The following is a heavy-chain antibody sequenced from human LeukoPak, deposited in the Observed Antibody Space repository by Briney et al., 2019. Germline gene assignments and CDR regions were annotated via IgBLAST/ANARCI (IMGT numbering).Heavy chain of an antibody. D-gene: IGHD6-13*01. V-gene: IGHV3-7*01. Sequence: GGSLRLSCAASGFTSSSYWMSWVRQAPGKGLEWVANIEQDGSEKYYVDSVKGRFTISRDNAKNSLYLQMNSLRAEDTAVYYCARDPIAAAAPGAFDIWGQGTMVTVSS. CDR2: IEQDGSEK. J-gene: IGHJ3*02. CDR3: ARDPIAAAAPGAFDI. CDR1: GFTSSSYW.